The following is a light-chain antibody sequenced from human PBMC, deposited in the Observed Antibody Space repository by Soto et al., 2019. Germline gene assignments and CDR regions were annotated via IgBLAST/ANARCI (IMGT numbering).Light chain of an antibody. CDR2: DAS. Sequence: EIVLTQSPGTLSLSPGERATLSCRASQSVSNNYLAWYQQKPGQAPRLLIYDASTRATDIPARFTGSGSGTEFTLTISRLEPEDFAVYYCQQYGSSTATFGQGTKVDIK. J-gene: IGKJ1*01. V-gene: IGKV3-20*01. CDR3: QQYGSSTAT. CDR1: QSVSNNY.